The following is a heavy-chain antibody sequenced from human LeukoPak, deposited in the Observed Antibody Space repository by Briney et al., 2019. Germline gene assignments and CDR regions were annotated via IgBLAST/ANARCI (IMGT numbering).Heavy chain of an antibody. V-gene: IGHV3-74*01. CDR2: VNTDGNTA. CDR1: GFTFSRYW. Sequence: GGSLRLSCAVSGFTFSRYWMHWVRQAPGKGLVWVSRVNTDGNTANYADSVKGRFTVSGDNAENTLYLQMNSLRAEDTAVYFCARAPLYSPVDYWGQGTLVTVSS. D-gene: IGHD5-18*01. CDR3: ARAPLYSPVDY. J-gene: IGHJ4*02.